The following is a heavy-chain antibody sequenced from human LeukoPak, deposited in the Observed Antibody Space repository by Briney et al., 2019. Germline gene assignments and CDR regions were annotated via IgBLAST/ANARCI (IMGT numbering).Heavy chain of an antibody. V-gene: IGHV3-15*01. D-gene: IGHD4-17*01. CDR1: RFTFSNAW. J-gene: IGHJ4*02. CDR2: IKSKVDGETT. CDR3: AIDEPDYAPYDFDH. Sequence: GGSLRLSCEASRFTFSNAWTNWVRQAPGKGLEWVARIKSKVDGETTDYAAPVKGRFTISRDDSNNMLYLQMNSLKIEDTAVYYCAIDEPDYAPYDFDHWGQGTLVAVSS.